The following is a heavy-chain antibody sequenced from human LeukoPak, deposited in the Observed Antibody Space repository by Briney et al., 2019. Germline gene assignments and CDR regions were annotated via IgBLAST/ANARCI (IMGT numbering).Heavy chain of an antibody. Sequence: ASVKVSCKASGYTFTSYGISWVRQAPGQGLEWMGWISAHNGNTNYAHKLQGRVTMTTDPSTSTAYMELRSLRSDDTAVYYCARDGGLLRFLEWLCWFDPWGQGTLVTVSS. CDR2: ISAHNGNT. CDR1: GYTFTSYG. D-gene: IGHD3-3*01. CDR3: ARDGGLLRFLEWLCWFDP. V-gene: IGHV1-18*01. J-gene: IGHJ5*02.